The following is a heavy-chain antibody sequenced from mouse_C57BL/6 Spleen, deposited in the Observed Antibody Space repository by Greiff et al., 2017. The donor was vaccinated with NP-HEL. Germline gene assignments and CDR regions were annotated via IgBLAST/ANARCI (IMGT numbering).Heavy chain of an antibody. CDR3: ARDRAYYSITGYFDV. V-gene: IGHV5-16*01. Sequence: EVHLVESEGGLVQPGSSMKLSCTASGFTFSDYYMAWVRQVPEKGLEWVANINYDGSSTYYLDSLKSRFIISRDNAKNILYLQMSSLKSEDTATYYCARDRAYYSITGYFDVWGTGTTVTVSS. CDR1: GFTFSDYY. CDR2: INYDGSST. J-gene: IGHJ1*03. D-gene: IGHD2-5*01.